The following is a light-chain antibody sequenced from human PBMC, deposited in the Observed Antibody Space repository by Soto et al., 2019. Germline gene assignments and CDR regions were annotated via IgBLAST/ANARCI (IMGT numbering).Light chain of an antibody. CDR3: QQYGSSGT. Sequence: EIVLTQSPGTLSLSPGERATLSCRASQSVSNNYLAWYQQKPGQAPRLLIYGASNRATGIRDRCSGSGSGTDFTLTISRLEPEDVAVYYWQQYGSSGTFGQGTKVEIK. J-gene: IGKJ1*01. V-gene: IGKV3-20*01. CDR2: GAS. CDR1: QSVSNNY.